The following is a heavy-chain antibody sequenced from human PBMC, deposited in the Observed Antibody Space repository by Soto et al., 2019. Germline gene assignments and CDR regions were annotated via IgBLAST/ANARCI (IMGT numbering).Heavy chain of an antibody. Sequence: EVQGVESGGGLVQPGGSLRLSCAVSGFTVTINYMSWVRQAPWKGLEWVSVIYSGGTIYYADSVKGRFTISRDTSKNTLYLQMNSLRGDDTAVYYCHGYGYWGQGTLVTVSS. D-gene: IGHD5-12*01. J-gene: IGHJ4*02. CDR1: GFTVTINY. V-gene: IGHV3-53*01. CDR3: HGYGY. CDR2: IYSGGTI.